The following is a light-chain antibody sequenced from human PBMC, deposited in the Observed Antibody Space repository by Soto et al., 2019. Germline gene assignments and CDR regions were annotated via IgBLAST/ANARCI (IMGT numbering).Light chain of an antibody. CDR1: QSASGY. CDR3: QQRSNWPSMYT. J-gene: IGKJ2*01. CDR2: DAS. V-gene: IGKV3-11*01. Sequence: EIVLTQSPATLSLSPGERATLSCRASQSASGYLAWYQQKPGQAPRLLIYDASSRATGIPARFSGSGSGTDVTLTISSLEREDFAVYYCQQRSNWPSMYTFGQGTKLEIK.